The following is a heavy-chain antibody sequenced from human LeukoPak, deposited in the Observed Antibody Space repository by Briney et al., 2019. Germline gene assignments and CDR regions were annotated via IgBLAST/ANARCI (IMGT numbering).Heavy chain of an antibody. CDR3: AREGYCSSTSCYDLDYYYGMDV. D-gene: IGHD2-2*01. Sequence: ASVKVSCKASGGTFSSYAISWVRQAPGQGLEWMGRIIPILGIANYAQKFQGRVTITADKSTSTAYMELSSLRSEDTAVYYCAREGYCSSTSCYDLDYYYGMDVWGQGTTVTVSS. J-gene: IGHJ6*02. V-gene: IGHV1-69*04. CDR1: GGTFSSYA. CDR2: IIPILGIA.